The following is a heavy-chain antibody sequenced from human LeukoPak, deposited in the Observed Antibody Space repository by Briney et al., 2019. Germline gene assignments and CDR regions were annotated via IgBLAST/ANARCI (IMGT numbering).Heavy chain of an antibody. J-gene: IGHJ4*02. Sequence: GGSLRLSCAASGFTSSSYWMSWVRQAPGKGLEWVANIKQDGSEKYYVDSVKGRFTISRDNAKNSLYLQMNSLRAEDTAVYYCARDQGAAAEFDYWGQGALVTVSS. CDR1: GFTSSSYW. D-gene: IGHD6-13*01. CDR3: ARDQGAAAEFDY. CDR2: IKQDGSEK. V-gene: IGHV3-7*01.